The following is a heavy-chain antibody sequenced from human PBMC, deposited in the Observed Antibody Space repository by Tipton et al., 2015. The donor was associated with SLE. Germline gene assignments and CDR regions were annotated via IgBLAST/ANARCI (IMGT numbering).Heavy chain of an antibody. D-gene: IGHD6-19*01. CDR2: ISSSSSYI. CDR1: GFTFSSYS. J-gene: IGHJ2*01. V-gene: IGHV3-21*01. CDR3: ARERRAGYWYFDL. Sequence: SLRLSCAASGFTFSSYSMNWVRQAPGKGLEWVSSISSSSSYIYYADSVKGRFTISRDNAKNSLYLQMNSLRAEDTAVYYCARERRAGYWYFDLWGRGTLVTVSS.